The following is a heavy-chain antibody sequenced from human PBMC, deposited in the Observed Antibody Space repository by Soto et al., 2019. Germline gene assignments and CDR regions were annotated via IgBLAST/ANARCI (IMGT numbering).Heavy chain of an antibody. D-gene: IGHD3-3*01. Sequence: EVQLLESGGGLVQPGGSLRLSCAASGFTFSSYAMSWVRQAPGKGLEWVSAISGSGGSTYYADSVKGRFTISRDNSKNTLYLQMNSLRAEDTAVYYCAKLTDDFWSGYPILDGYNLWGQGTLVTVSS. J-gene: IGHJ4*02. V-gene: IGHV3-23*01. CDR2: ISGSGGST. CDR1: GFTFSSYA. CDR3: AKLTDDFWSGYPILDGYNL.